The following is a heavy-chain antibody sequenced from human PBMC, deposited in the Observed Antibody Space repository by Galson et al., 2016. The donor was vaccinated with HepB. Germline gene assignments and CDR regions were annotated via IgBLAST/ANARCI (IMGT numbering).Heavy chain of an antibody. CDR3: AREYSGYAGSRYYSGMDV. Sequence: SVKVSCKASRSTFTRYNIHWVRQAPGQRLEWMGWINTGNDNTTYSQKFQGRVTITRDTSASTVYMERSSLRSEDTAVYCCAREYSGYAGSRYYSGMDVWGQGTTVTVSS. D-gene: IGHD5-12*01. V-gene: IGHV1-3*04. CDR2: INTGNDNT. CDR1: RSTFTRYN. J-gene: IGHJ6*02.